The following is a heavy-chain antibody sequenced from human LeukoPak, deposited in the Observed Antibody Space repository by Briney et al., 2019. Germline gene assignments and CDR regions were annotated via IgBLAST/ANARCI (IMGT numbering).Heavy chain of an antibody. D-gene: IGHD3-10*01. Sequence: GGSLRLSCAASGFTFNTYGMYWVCEAPGKGLEWVAFIRYDESNKYYAESVEGRFTISRDDSKNTVYLQMKSLGPEDTAMYYCAKDSDYYGSGSYPDLFYIDFWGQGALVTVSS. V-gene: IGHV3-30*02. J-gene: IGHJ4*02. CDR1: GFTFNTYG. CDR3: AKDSDYYGSGSYPDLFYIDF. CDR2: IRYDESNK.